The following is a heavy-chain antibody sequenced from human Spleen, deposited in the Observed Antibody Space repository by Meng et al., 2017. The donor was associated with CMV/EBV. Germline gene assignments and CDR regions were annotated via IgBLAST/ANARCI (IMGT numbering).Heavy chain of an antibody. Sequence: CNASGGNFSNYAISWVRQAPGQGLEWMGGIIPILDTANYAHKFQGRVTITTDESMSTAYMELSSLRSEDTAVYYCARSYYDTSGSDYWGQGTLVTVSS. J-gene: IGHJ4*02. CDR3: ARSYYDTSGSDY. CDR1: GGNFSNYA. D-gene: IGHD3-22*01. V-gene: IGHV1-69*05. CDR2: IIPILDTA.